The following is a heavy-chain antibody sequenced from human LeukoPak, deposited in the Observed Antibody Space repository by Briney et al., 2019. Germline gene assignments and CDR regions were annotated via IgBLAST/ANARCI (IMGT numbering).Heavy chain of an antibody. CDR3: ARHGADAFDI. D-gene: IGHD3-16*01. Sequence: PSETLSLTCSVSGGSISSYFWSWIRQPPGKGLEWIGYIYYSGSTNYNPSLKSRVTISVDTSKNQFSLKLSSVTAADTAVYYCARHGADAFDIWGQGTMVTVSS. CDR1: GGSISSYF. CDR2: IYYSGST. J-gene: IGHJ3*02. V-gene: IGHV4-59*08.